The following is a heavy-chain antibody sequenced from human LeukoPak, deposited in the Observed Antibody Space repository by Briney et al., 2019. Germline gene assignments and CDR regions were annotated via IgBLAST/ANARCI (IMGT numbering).Heavy chain of an antibody. J-gene: IGHJ6*03. D-gene: IGHD6-13*01. CDR1: GFTISSNY. CDR2: IYSGGST. Sequence: GGSLRLSCAASGFTISSNYMSWVRQAPGKGLEWVSIIYSGGSTYYADSVKGRFTISRDNSKNTLYLQMNSLRAEDTAVYHCARDRQQLVEGYYYYMDVWGKGTTVTVSS. CDR3: ARDRQQLVEGYYYYMDV. V-gene: IGHV3-66*01.